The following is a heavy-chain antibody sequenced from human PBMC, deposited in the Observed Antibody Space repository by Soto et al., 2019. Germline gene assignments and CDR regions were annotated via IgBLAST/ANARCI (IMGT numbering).Heavy chain of an antibody. V-gene: IGHV3-23*01. CDR3: GGVVDHNFYDIDV. J-gene: IGHJ6*02. Sequence: GGSLRLSCTASGIIFRTYAMFWDRQAPGRGLEWVAGISSSGTDTGYAASVQGRFSISRDNSKNTLSLQMLSLRADDTAVYYCGGVVDHNFYDIDVWGQGTTVTVCS. CDR1: GIIFRTYA. CDR2: ISSSGTDT. D-gene: IGHD3-10*01.